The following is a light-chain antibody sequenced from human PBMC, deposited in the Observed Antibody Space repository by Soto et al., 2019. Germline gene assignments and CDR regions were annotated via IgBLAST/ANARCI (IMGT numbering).Light chain of an antibody. CDR1: QDISNY. Sequence: DIQMTQSPSSLSMSVGDRVTITCQASQDISNYLNWYQQKPGKAPKLLIYDASNLETGVPSRFSGSGSGTDFTFTISSLQPEDIATYYCQQYDNLLTFGGGTKVDIK. CDR3: QQYDNLLT. J-gene: IGKJ4*01. V-gene: IGKV1-33*01. CDR2: DAS.